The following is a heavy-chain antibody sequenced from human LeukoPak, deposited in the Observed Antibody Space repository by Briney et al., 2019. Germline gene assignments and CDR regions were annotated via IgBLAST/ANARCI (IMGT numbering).Heavy chain of an antibody. D-gene: IGHD3-22*01. CDR3: ARDGANYYDSSGYLVNDAFDI. CDR2: IIPIFGTA. J-gene: IGHJ3*02. CDR1: GYTFTNYA. V-gene: IGHV1-69*13. Sequence: SVKVSCKASGYTFTNYAISWVRQAPGQGLEWMGGIIPIFGTANYAQKFQGRVTITADESTSTAYMELSSLRSEDTAVYYCARDGANYYDSSGYLVNDAFDIWGQGTMVTVSS.